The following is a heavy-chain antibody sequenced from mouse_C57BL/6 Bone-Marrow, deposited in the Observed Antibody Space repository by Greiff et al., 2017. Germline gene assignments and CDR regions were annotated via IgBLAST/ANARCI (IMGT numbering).Heavy chain of an antibody. Sequence: EVQLVESGPGLVKPSQSLSLTCSATGYSITSGYYWYWIRQPPGNQLEWTGYISYDGSNNYNPSLKNRISITRDTSKDQFFLKLNSVTTEDTATDYCPRDVHFTSVVAEIWYFDFWGTGTTVTVSS. J-gene: IGHJ1*03. CDR2: ISYDGSN. D-gene: IGHD1-1*01. V-gene: IGHV3-6*01. CDR3: PRDVHFTSVVAEIWYFDF. CDR1: GYSITSGYY.